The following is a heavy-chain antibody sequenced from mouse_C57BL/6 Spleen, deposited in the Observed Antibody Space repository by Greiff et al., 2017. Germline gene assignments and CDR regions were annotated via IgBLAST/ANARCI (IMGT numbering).Heavy chain of an antibody. CDR1: GYSITSGYY. D-gene: IGHD2-3*01. Sequence: VQLKESGPGLVKPSQSLSLTCSVTGYSITSGYYWNWIRQFPGNKLEWMGYISYDGSNNYNPSLKNRISITRDTSKNQFFLKLNSVTTEDTATYYCARVYDGYYGFAYWGQGTLVTVSA. CDR3: ARVYDGYYGFAY. CDR2: ISYDGSN. J-gene: IGHJ3*01. V-gene: IGHV3-6*01.